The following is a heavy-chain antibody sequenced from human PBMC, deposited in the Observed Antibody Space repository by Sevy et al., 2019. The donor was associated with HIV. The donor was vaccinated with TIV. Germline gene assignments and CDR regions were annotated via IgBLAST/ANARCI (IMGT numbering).Heavy chain of an antibody. CDR2: ISSRSSYI. CDR3: ARAVDYYDSGGLYY. V-gene: IGHV3-21*05. Sequence: GGSLRLSCAASGFTSSDYDMNWVRQAPGKGLEWVSFISSRSSYIYYADSLKGRVTISRDNAYNSLFLQMHSLRAEDTAVYYCARAVDYYDSGGLYYWGQGALVTVSS. CDR1: GFTSSDYD. D-gene: IGHD3-22*01. J-gene: IGHJ4*02.